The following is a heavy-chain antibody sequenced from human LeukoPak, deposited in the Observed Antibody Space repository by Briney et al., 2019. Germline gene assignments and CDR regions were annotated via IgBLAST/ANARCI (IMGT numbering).Heavy chain of an antibody. CDR2: SYQSRTT. J-gene: IGHJ6*03. Sequence: PSETLSLTCAVSGYSLSSGYSWGWIRQPPGKGLDWIGGSYQSRTTYYNPSLKRRFTISVDTTKNQFSLKLSSVTAADTAVYYWARLYSNYVYYMDVWGKGTTVTVSS. V-gene: IGHV4-38-2*01. CDR1: GYSLSSGYS. D-gene: IGHD4-11*01. CDR3: ARLYSNYVYYMDV.